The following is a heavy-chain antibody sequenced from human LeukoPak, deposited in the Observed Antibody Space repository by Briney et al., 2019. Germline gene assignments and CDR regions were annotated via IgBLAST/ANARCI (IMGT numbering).Heavy chain of an antibody. J-gene: IGHJ5*02. D-gene: IGHD2-2*01. CDR1: GGSFSGYY. V-gene: IGHV4-34*01. Sequence: SETLSLTCTVYGGSFSGYYWSWIRQPPGKGLEWIGEINHRGSTNYNPSLKSRVTISVDTSKNQFSLKLSSVIAADTAVYYCARPLGYCSSSSCPQPWFDPWGQGTLVTVSS. CDR2: INHRGST. CDR3: ARPLGYCSSSSCPQPWFDP.